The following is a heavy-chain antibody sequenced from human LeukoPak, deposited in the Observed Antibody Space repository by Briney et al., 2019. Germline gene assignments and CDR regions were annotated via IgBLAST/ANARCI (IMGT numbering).Heavy chain of an antibody. D-gene: IGHD3-16*01. CDR2: INPSGGST. CDR3: ARPTPPFGNYY. V-gene: IGHV1-46*01. J-gene: IGHJ4*02. CDR1: GYTFTSYD. Sequence: GASVKVSCKASGYTFTSYDINWVRQAPGQGLEWMGIINPSGGSTSYAQKFQGRVTMTRDTSTSTVYMELSSLRSEDTAVYYCARPTPPFGNYYWGQGTLVTVSS.